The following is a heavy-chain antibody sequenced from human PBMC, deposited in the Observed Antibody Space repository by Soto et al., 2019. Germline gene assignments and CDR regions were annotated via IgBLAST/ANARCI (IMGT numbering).Heavy chain of an antibody. D-gene: IGHD1-1*01. Sequence: SVKGSCKASVYTFSSYDIYWVRQATGQGLEWVGWMNPNTGNSGYAQKFQGRVTMTSDTSISTAHMELSSLRSEDTAVYYCARRAETNGWNGFGADKYYFDSWGQGTLVTVSS. CDR2: MNPNTGNS. J-gene: IGHJ4*02. V-gene: IGHV1-8*01. CDR1: VYTFSSYD. CDR3: ARRAETNGWNGFGADKYYFDS.